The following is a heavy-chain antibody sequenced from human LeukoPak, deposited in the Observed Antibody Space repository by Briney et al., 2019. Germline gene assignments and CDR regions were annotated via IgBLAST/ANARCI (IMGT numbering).Heavy chain of an antibody. Sequence: PGGSLRLSCAASGVTISCCGMHWARQAPGKGLEWLAFIRYDGGNQYYADSVKGRFTISRDNYKNTLSLQMNSLRVEDMAVYYCAKDGDDGIESWGQGTLVTVSS. CDR1: GVTISCCG. V-gene: IGHV3-30*02. J-gene: IGHJ4*02. D-gene: IGHD7-27*01. CDR3: AKDGDDGIES. CDR2: IRYDGGNQ.